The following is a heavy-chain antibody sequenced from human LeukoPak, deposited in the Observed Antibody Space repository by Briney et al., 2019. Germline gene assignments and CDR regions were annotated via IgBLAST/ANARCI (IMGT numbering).Heavy chain of an antibody. D-gene: IGHD3-9*01. V-gene: IGHV4-59*04. CDR3: ARILVLRYFDWALTGPYYFDY. CDR1: GGSISSYY. J-gene: IGHJ4*02. Sequence: SETLSLTCTVSGGSISSYYRSWIRQPPGRGLEWIGEINHSGSTYYNPSLKSRVTISVDTSKNQFSLKLSYVTAADTAVYYCARILVLRYFDWALTGPYYFDYWGQGTLVTVSS. CDR2: INHSGST.